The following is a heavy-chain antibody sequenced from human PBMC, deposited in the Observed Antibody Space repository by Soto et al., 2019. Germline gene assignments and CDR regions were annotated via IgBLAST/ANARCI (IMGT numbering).Heavy chain of an antibody. J-gene: IGHJ6*02. D-gene: IGHD1-26*01. CDR1: GYSFTSYW. V-gene: IGHV5-51*01. CDR3: ARDMSGGTYNYYYGMDV. Sequence: PGEPLTISCKGSGYSFTSYWIGRVRQMPGKGLEWIGIIYPGDSDTRYSPSFQGQVTISADKSISTAYLQWSSLRADDTAVYYCARDMSGGTYNYYYGMDVWGQGTTVTVSS. CDR2: IYPGDSDT.